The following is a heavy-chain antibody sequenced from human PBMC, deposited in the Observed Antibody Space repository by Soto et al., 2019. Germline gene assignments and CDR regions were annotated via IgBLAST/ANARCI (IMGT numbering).Heavy chain of an antibody. Sequence: EVLLLESGGGLQQPGGSLRLSCAASGFTFSNYAMSWVRQAPGKGLEWVSTISGSGGTTYYAASVKGRFTISRDNSHNTLFLQMNSLRGEDTAIYYCARKLSDYYLYFDLWGRGTLVTVSS. J-gene: IGHJ2*01. CDR2: ISGSGGTT. D-gene: IGHD4-17*01. CDR3: ARKLSDYYLYFDL. CDR1: GFTFSNYA. V-gene: IGHV3-23*01.